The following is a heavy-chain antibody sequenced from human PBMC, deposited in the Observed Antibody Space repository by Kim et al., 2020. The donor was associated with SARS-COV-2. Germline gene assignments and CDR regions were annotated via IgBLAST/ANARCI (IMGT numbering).Heavy chain of an antibody. V-gene: IGHV4-39*01. D-gene: IGHD1-26*01. J-gene: IGHJ2*01. CDR3: ARRERIVGARAYWYFDL. Sequence: SETLSLTCTVSGGSISSSSYYWGWIRQPPGKGLEWIGSIYYSGSTYYNPSLKSRVTISVDTSKNQFSLKLSSVTAADTAVYYCARRERIVGARAYWYFDLWGRGTRVTVSS. CDR1: GGSISSSSYY. CDR2: IYYSGST.